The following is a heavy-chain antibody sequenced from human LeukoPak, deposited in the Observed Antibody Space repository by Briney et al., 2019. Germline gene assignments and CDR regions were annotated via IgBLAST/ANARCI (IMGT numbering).Heavy chain of an antibody. D-gene: IGHD1-26*01. V-gene: IGHV4-39*01. J-gene: IGHJ4*02. Sequence: SETLSLTCTVSGGSIRSSYYYWAWIRQPPGKRPEWIGSIFYSGSTHYNPSLQSRITISADTSKGQFSLKLSSVTAADTAVYYCARQGVGATDFWGQGSLVTVSS. CDR2: IFYSGST. CDR3: ARQGVGATDF. CDR1: GGSIRSSYYY.